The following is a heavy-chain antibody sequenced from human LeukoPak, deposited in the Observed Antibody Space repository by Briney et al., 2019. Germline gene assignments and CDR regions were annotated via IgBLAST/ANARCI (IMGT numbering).Heavy chain of an antibody. D-gene: IGHD4-17*01. CDR2: ISGSGAST. CDR3: AREDDYALFDY. J-gene: IGHJ4*02. V-gene: IGHV3-23*01. CDR1: GFTLSTNA. Sequence: GGSLRLSCLTSGFTLSTNAMSWVRQAPGKGLEWISGISGSGASTYYADSVKGRFTISRDDSRNTLYLQMNSLRAEDTAVYYCAREDDYALFDYWGQGTLVTVSS.